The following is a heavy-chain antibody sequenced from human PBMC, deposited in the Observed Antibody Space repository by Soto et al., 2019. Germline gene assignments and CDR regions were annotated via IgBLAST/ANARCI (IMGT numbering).Heavy chain of an antibody. Sequence: QVPLVQSGGEVKKPGAAVKVSCKASGYTFTTFGIGWVRQAPGQGLEWMGWISAYSGNTEYPQKLQGRVTMTIDTSTSTTYMELRSLRSDVTAVYYCARAYCSGGSCYLDYWGQGALVTVSS. CDR2: ISAYSGNT. CDR3: ARAYCSGGSCYLDY. D-gene: IGHD2-15*01. V-gene: IGHV1-18*01. J-gene: IGHJ4*02. CDR1: GYTFTTFG.